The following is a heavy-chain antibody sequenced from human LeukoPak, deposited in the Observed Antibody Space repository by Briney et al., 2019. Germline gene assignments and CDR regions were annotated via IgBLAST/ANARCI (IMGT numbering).Heavy chain of an antibody. CDR3: ASHDAYFDAAYFQH. CDR1: GGTFSSYA. D-gene: IGHD3-9*01. Sequence: SVKVSCKASGGTFSSYAISWVRQAPGQGLEWMGGIIPIFGTANYAQKFQGRVTITTDESTSTAYMELSSLRSEDTDVYYCASHDAYFDAAYFQHWGQGTLVTVSS. J-gene: IGHJ1*01. V-gene: IGHV1-69*05. CDR2: IIPIFGTA.